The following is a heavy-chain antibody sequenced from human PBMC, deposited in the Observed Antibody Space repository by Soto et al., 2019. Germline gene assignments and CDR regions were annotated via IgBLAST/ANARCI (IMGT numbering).Heavy chain of an antibody. CDR2: IIPIFGTA. CDR1: GGTFCSYA. Sequence: QVQLVQSGAEVKKPGSSVKVSCKASGGTFCSYAISWVRQAPGQGLEWMGGIIPIFGTANYAQEFQGRVTITADESTSTAYMELSSLRSEDRAVYYCARDTAGTTLRSHYYGMDVWGQGTTVTVSS. V-gene: IGHV1-69*01. D-gene: IGHD1-7*01. CDR3: ARDTAGTTLRSHYYGMDV. J-gene: IGHJ6*02.